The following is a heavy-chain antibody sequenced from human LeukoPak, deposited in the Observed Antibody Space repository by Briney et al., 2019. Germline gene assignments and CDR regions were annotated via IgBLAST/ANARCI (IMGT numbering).Heavy chain of an antibody. CDR1: GFTFSSYW. Sequence: GGSLRLSCASSGFTFSSYWMHWVRPAPGKGLVWVSRINSDGSSTSYADSVKGRFTISRDNAKNTLYLQMNSLRAEDTAVYYCAARRKVVAATYAYWFDPWGQGTLVTVSS. V-gene: IGHV3-74*01. J-gene: IGHJ5*02. CDR3: AARRKVVAATYAYWFDP. CDR2: INSDGSST. D-gene: IGHD2-15*01.